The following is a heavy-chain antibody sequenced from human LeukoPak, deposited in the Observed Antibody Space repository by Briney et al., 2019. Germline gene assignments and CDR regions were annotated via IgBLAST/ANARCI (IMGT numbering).Heavy chain of an antibody. V-gene: IGHV3-23*01. CDR1: GFTFSSYA. J-gene: IGHJ3*02. CDR2: ISGSGGGT. CDR3: AKEPLGYDSSGYYYPDAFDI. D-gene: IGHD3-22*01. Sequence: GGSLRLSCAASGFTFSSYAMSWVRQAPGKGLEWVSAISGSGGGTYYADSVKGRFTISRDNSKNTLYLQMNSLRAEDTAVYYCAKEPLGYDSSGYYYPDAFDIWGQGTMVTVSS.